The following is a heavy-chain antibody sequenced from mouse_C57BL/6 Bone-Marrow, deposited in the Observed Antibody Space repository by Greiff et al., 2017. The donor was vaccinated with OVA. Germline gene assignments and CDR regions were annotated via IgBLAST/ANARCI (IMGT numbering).Heavy chain of an antibody. V-gene: IGHV1-81*01. CDR1: GYTFTSSG. D-gene: IGHD2-5*01. CDR3: ATYYSNYRLAMDY. J-gene: IGHJ4*01. Sequence: QVQLKQSGAELARPGASVKLSCKASGYTFTSSGISWVKQRTGQGLEWIGEIYPRSGNTYYNEKFKGKATLTADKSSSTAYMELRSLTSEDSAVYFCATYYSNYRLAMDYWGQGTSVTVSS. CDR2: IYPRSGNT.